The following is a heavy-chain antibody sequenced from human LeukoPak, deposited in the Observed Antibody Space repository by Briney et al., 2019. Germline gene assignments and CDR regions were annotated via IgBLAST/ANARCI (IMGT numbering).Heavy chain of an antibody. CDR3: ARVGSSSHQSYDY. Sequence: GGSLRLSCAASGFTFSSYDMHWVRQATGKGLEWFSAIGTAGDTYYPGSVKGRFTISRENAKNSLYLQMNSLRAGDTAVYYCARVGSSSHQSYDYWGQGTLVTVSS. J-gene: IGHJ4*02. D-gene: IGHD6-13*01. CDR1: GFTFSSYD. V-gene: IGHV3-13*01. CDR2: IGTAGDT.